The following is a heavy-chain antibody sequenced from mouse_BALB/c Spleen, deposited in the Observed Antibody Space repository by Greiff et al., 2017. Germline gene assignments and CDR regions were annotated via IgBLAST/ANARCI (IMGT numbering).Heavy chain of an antibody. V-gene: IGHV5-6-5*01. D-gene: IGHD1-1*01. J-gene: IGHJ1*01. CDR1: GFTFSSYA. CDR3: ARGRGLRDWYFDV. CDR2: ISSGGST. Sequence: DVQLVESGGGLVKPGGSLKLSCAASGFTFSSYAMSWVRQTPEKRLEWVASISSGGSTYYPDSVKGRFTISRDNARNILYLQMSSLRSEDTAMYYCARGRGLRDWYFDVWGAGTTVTASS.